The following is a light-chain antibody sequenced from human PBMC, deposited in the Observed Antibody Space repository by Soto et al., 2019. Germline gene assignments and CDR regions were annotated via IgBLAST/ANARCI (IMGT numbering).Light chain of an antibody. CDR1: QSISTF. CDR2: GSS. J-gene: IGKJ3*01. CDR3: QQSYSTPIT. V-gene: IGKV1-39*01. Sequence: DIQMTQSPSSLTASVGDRVTITCRASQSISTFLNWFQQKPGKVPKLLIFGSSTLPSGVPSRFSGSGSGTDFTLTISSLQPEDFATNYCQQSYSTPITFGPGTKLDIK.